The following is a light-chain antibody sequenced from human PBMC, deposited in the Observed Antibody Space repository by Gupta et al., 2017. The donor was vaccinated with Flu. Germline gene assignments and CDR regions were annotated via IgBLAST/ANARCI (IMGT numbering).Light chain of an antibody. Sequence: SLGERATINCKSSQTVLYSSNNENYLAWYQQKPRQPPKLLIYWASTRESGVPDRFSGSGSGTDFTLTISSLQAEDVAVYYCQHYYSSPFTFGPGTKVDIK. CDR1: QTVLYSSNNENY. V-gene: IGKV4-1*01. J-gene: IGKJ3*01. CDR2: WAS. CDR3: QHYYSSPFT.